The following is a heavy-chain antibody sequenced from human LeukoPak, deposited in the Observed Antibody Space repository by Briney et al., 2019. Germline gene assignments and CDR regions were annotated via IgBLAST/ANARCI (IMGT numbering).Heavy chain of an antibody. CDR1: GYTFTSYG. CDR2: ISAYNGNT. J-gene: IGHJ3*02. Sequence: ASVKVSCKASGYTFTSYGISWVRQAPGQGLEWMGWISAYNGNTNYAQKLQGRVTMTTDTSTSTAYMELRSLRSDDTAVYYCAREKGVRYCSSTSCPDAFDIWGQGTMVTVSS. CDR3: AREKGVRYCSSTSCPDAFDI. D-gene: IGHD2-2*01. V-gene: IGHV1-18*01.